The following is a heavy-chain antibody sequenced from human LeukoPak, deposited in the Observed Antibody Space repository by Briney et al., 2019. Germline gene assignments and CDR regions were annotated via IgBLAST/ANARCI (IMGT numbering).Heavy chain of an antibody. J-gene: IGHJ4*02. CDR2: ITESGSYQ. CDR1: GFTFSSYS. CDR3: AREDGGTPDY. Sequence: PGGSLRLSCAVSGFTFSSYSMNWARQAPGKGLEGVSSITESGSYQYYADSVKGRFTISRDNAKNSLYLQMNSLRAEDTAVCYCAREDGGTPDYWGQGTLVTVSS. D-gene: IGHD4-23*01. V-gene: IGHV3-21*01.